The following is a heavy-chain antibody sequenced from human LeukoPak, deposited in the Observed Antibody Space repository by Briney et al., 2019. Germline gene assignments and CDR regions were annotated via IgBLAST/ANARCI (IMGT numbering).Heavy chain of an antibody. D-gene: IGHD6-13*01. CDR2: VKDDGSYI. V-gene: IGHV3-30*19. CDR1: GFTFSSYG. J-gene: IGHJ4*02. Sequence: GGSLRLSCAASGFTFSSYGMHWVRQPPGKGLDWVAVVKDDGSYISYAASVKGRFTISRDNSKNTVLLQMNSLTVDDTAIYYCARQSLAASGLDCWGQGMLVTVSS. CDR3: ARQSLAASGLDC.